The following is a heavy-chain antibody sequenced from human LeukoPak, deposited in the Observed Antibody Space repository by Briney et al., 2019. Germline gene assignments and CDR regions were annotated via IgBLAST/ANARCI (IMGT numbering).Heavy chain of an antibody. CDR3: ARWASIQATYFFDY. Sequence: GGSLRLSRAASGFTFNSYGMHWVRQAPGKGLEWVAVIWYDGSYKYYADSVKGRFTISKDNSKNTLELQMSSLRADDTAVYYCARWASIQATYFFDYWGQGTLVTVSS. D-gene: IGHD2-21*01. V-gene: IGHV3-33*01. CDR2: IWYDGSYK. CDR1: GFTFNSYG. J-gene: IGHJ4*02.